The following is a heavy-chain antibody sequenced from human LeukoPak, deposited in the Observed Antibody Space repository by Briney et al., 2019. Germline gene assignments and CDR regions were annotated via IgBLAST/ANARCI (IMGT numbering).Heavy chain of an antibody. D-gene: IGHD4-17*01. CDR1: GGSISSSGYY. J-gene: IGHJ4*02. V-gene: IGHV4-39*01. CDR3: ARRVPYGEGGGFDY. CDR2: IYHSGST. Sequence: SETLSLTCTVSGGSISSSGYYWGWIRQPPGKGLEWIGSIYHSGSTYYNPSLKSRVTISVDTSKNQFSLKLSSVTAADTAVYYCARRVPYGEGGGFDYWGQGILVTVSS.